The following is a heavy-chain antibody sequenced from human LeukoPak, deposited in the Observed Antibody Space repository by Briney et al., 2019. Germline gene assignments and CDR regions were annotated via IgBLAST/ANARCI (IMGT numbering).Heavy chain of an antibody. Sequence: GGSLRLSCAASGFTFSSYVMHWVRQAPGKGLEWVAFIRYDGGDQYYGDSVKGRFTVSRDNSKKTVYLQMSSLTIEDTAVYYCAKEPGEGGSAFDYWGQGTLVTVYS. CDR2: IRYDGGDQ. CDR3: AKEPGEGGSAFDY. V-gene: IGHV3-30*02. D-gene: IGHD3-16*01. CDR1: GFTFSSYV. J-gene: IGHJ4*02.